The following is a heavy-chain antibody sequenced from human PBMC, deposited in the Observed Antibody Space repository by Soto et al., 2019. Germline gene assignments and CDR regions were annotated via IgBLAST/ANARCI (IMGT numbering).Heavy chain of an antibody. J-gene: IGHJ4*02. CDR2: ISGSGGST. Sequence: GGSLKLSCAASGFTFSSYAMSWVRQAPGKGLEWVSAISGSGGSTYYADSVKGRFTISRDNSKNTLYLQMNSLRAEDTAVYYYAKDPGLNNYDFWSGSLSYFDYWGQGT. D-gene: IGHD3-3*01. V-gene: IGHV3-23*01. CDR3: AKDPGLNNYDFWSGSLSYFDY. CDR1: GFTFSSYA.